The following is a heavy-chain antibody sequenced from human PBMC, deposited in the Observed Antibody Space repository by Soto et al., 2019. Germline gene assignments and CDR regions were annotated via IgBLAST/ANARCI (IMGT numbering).Heavy chain of an antibody. CDR3: ARCSRWLLRYYYYYGMDV. CDR1: GYTFTGYY. D-gene: IGHD6-19*01. Sequence: QVQLVQSGAEVKKPGASVKVSCKASGYTFTGYYMHWVRQAPGQGLEWMGWINPTSGGTNYAQKFQGRVTMTRDTSISPAYVELSRLRSDDTAVYYCARCSRWLLRYYYYYGMDVWGQGTTVTVSS. CDR2: INPTSGGT. J-gene: IGHJ6*02. V-gene: IGHV1-2*02.